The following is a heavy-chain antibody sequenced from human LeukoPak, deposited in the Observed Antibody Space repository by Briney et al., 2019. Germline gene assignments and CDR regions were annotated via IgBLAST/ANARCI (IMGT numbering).Heavy chain of an antibody. CDR1: GFSVSNFY. D-gene: IGHD1-26*01. CDR3: AKKPSGSYYFDY. J-gene: IGHJ4*02. V-gene: IGHV3-23*01. CDR2: ISGSGGST. Sequence: GGSLRLSCAGSGFSVSNFYMNWVRQAPGKGLEWVSAISGSGGSTYYADSVKGRFTISRDNSKNTLYLQMNSLRAEDTAVYYCAKKPSGSYYFDYWGQGTLVTVSS.